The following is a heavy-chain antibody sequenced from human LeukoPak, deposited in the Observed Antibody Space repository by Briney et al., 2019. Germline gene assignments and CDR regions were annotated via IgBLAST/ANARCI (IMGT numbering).Heavy chain of an antibody. D-gene: IGHD5-18*01. CDR2: INAGNGNT. V-gene: IGHV1-3*01. CDR1: GYTFTSYA. J-gene: IGHJ4*01. Sequence: ASVKVSCKASGYTFTSYAMHWVRQAPGQRLEWMGWINAGNGNTKHSQKFQGRVTITRDTSASTAYMELSSLRSEDTAVYYCARSVGGTAMASFDYWGQGTLVTVSS. CDR3: ARSVGGTAMASFDY.